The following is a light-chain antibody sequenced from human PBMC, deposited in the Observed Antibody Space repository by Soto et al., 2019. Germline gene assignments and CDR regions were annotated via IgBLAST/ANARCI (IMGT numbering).Light chain of an antibody. CDR1: QRVSSSY. J-gene: IGKJ3*01. Sequence: EIVLTQSPGTLSLSPGERATLSCMASQRVSSSYLAWYQQKPGQAPRLLIYGASSRATGIPHRFSGSGSGTGFTLPISRLEPEDFAVYYCQQYGSSPFTFGPGTKGAIK. CDR2: GAS. CDR3: QQYGSSPFT. V-gene: IGKV3-20*01.